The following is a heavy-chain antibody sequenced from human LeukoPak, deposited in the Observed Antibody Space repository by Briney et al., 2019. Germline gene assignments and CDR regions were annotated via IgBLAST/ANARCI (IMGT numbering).Heavy chain of an antibody. V-gene: IGHV1-18*01. CDR1: GYSFTSHG. CDR3: ARGGWTTGMDY. J-gene: IGHJ4*02. D-gene: IGHD3-10*01. Sequence: ASVKVSCKTSGYSFTSHGISWVRQAPGQGLEWMGWISGYNWNTNYAQKFQGRVTMTTDASTRTAHMEVRGLRSDDTAVYYCARGGWTTGMDYWGQGSLVTVSS. CDR2: ISGYNWNT.